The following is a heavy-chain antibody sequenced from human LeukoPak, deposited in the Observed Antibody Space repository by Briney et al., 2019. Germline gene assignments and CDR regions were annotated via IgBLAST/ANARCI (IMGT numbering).Heavy chain of an antibody. D-gene: IGHD2-15*01. J-gene: IGHJ4*02. CDR3: AREVVVVAATVTDY. CDR1: GYTFTGYY. Sequence: ASVKVSCKASGYTFTGYYIHWVRQAPGQGLEWMGIINPSGGSTSYAQKFQGRVTMTRDMSTSTVYMELSSLRSEDTAVYYCAREVVVVAATVTDYWGQGTLVTVSS. CDR2: INPSGGST. V-gene: IGHV1-46*01.